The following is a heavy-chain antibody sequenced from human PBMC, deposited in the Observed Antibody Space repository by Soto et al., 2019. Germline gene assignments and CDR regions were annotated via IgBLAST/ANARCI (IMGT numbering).Heavy chain of an antibody. V-gene: IGHV4-31*03. Sequence: ESGPGLVKPSQTLSLTCFVSGYSITAGGYYWSWIRHLPGKGLEWIGSFYSSGSIIYNPSLRSRVSISGDTSSNHFSMSLTSVTGADTGRYYCARMYSSGSGWFHPWGQGTLVTVSS. J-gene: IGHJ5*02. CDR3: ARMYSSGSGWFHP. CDR2: FYSSGSI. D-gene: IGHD6-19*01. CDR1: GYSITAGGYY.